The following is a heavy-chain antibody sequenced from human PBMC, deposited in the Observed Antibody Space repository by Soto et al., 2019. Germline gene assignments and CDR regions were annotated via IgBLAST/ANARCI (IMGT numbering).Heavy chain of an antibody. J-gene: IGHJ4*02. Sequence: LSLTCTVSGGSISSGDYYWSWIRQPPGKGLEWIGNIYYSGSTYYNPSLKSRVTISVDTSKNQFSLKLSSVTAADTAVYYCARAAMGGSSWPFDYWGQGTLVTVSS. CDR1: GGSISSGDYY. CDR2: IYYSGST. CDR3: ARAAMGGSSWPFDY. V-gene: IGHV4-30-4*01. D-gene: IGHD6-13*01.